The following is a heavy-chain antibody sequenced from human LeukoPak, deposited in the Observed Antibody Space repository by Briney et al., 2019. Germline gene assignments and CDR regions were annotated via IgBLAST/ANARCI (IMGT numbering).Heavy chain of an antibody. CDR3: ARKWSGESPFDP. Sequence: ASVKVSCKASGYTFTSYAMHWVRQAPGQRLEWMGWINAGNGNTKYSQKFQGRVTITRDTSASTAYMELSSLRSEDTAVYYCARKWSGESPFDPWGQGTLVTVSS. V-gene: IGHV1-3*01. J-gene: IGHJ5*02. CDR1: GYTFTSYA. D-gene: IGHD3-10*01. CDR2: INAGNGNT.